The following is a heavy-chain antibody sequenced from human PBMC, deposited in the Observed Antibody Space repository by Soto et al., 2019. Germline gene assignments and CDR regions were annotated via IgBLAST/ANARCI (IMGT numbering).Heavy chain of an antibody. CDR3: ARSTDQHYYYYYMDV. CDR2: ISSSSSII. V-gene: IGHV3-48*04. J-gene: IGHJ6*03. Sequence: GGSLSLSCAASGFTFSSYSMNWVRQAPGKGLEWLSYISSSSSIIYYSTSLKTRLTISKDTSKNQVVLTMTNMDPVDTATYYCARSTDQHYYYYYMDVWGKGTTVTVSS. CDR1: GFTFSSYS. D-gene: IGHD1-26*01.